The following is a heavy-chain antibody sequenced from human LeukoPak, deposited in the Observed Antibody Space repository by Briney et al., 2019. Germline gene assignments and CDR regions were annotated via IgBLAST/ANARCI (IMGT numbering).Heavy chain of an antibody. Sequence: LGGSLRLSCAASGFTVSSNYMSWVRQAPGKGLEWVSVIYSGGSTYYADSVKGRFTISRDNSKNTLYLQMNSLRAEDTAVYYCARLFPGSSNAFGIWGQGTMVTVSS. CDR1: GFTVSSNY. CDR3: ARLFPGSSNAFGI. V-gene: IGHV3-66*04. CDR2: IYSGGST. J-gene: IGHJ3*02. D-gene: IGHD6-13*01.